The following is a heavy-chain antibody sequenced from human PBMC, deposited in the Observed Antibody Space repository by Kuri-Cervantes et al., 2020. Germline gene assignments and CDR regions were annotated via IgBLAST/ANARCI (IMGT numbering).Heavy chain of an antibody. Sequence: ASVKVSCKASGYTFSSFAIHWVRQAPGQRLEWIGWIDAGNGKTKYSQNFQGRVTMTRDTSTSTVYMELSSLRSEDTAVYYCARGRRMAVAGTWFDYWGQGTLVTVSS. V-gene: IGHV1-3*01. CDR3: ARGRRMAVAGTWFDY. CDR2: IDAGNGKT. J-gene: IGHJ4*02. CDR1: GYTFSSFA. D-gene: IGHD6-19*01.